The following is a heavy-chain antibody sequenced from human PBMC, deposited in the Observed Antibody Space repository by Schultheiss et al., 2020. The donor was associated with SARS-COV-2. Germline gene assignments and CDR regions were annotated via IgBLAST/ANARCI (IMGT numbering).Heavy chain of an antibody. CDR2: IYYSGST. Sequence: SETLSLTCAVYGGSFSGYYWSWIRQPPGKGLEWIGSIYYSGSTYYNPSLKSRVTISVDTSKNQFSLKLSSVTAADTAVYYCARNTPEQWLPTGFDYWGQGTLVTVSS. J-gene: IGHJ4*02. D-gene: IGHD6-19*01. V-gene: IGHV4-34*01. CDR3: ARNTPEQWLPTGFDY. CDR1: GGSFSGYY.